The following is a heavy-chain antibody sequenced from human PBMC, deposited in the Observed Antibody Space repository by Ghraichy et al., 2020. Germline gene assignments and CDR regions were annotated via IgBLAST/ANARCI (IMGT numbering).Heavy chain of an antibody. J-gene: IGHJ4*02. V-gene: IGHV3-11*01. D-gene: IGHD4-23*01. CDR2: ISSSSATI. CDR3: VRESRLRWSDY. Sequence: GGSLRLSCAASGFTFSDYYMSWIRQAPGKGLEWLLYISSSSATILYADSVRGRFTISRDNAKSSLYLQMNSLRADDTAVYYCVRESRLRWSDYWGQGTLVTVSS. CDR1: GFTFSDYY.